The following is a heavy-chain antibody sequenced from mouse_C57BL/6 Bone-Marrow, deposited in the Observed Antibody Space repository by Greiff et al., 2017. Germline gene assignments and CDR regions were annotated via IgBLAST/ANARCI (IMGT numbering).Heavy chain of an antibody. CDR3: ASTEAGYEYYVSSNHFDY. Sequence: VQLQQSGPELVKPGASVKISCKASGYSFTGYYMNWVKHSPEKSLEWIGELNPSTGGTTYNQKFKAKATLTVDKSSSTAYMQLKSLTSEESAVYYCASTEAGYEYYVSSNHFDYWGQGTTLTVSS. J-gene: IGHJ2*01. D-gene: IGHD1-1*01. V-gene: IGHV1-42*01. CDR2: LNPSTGGT. CDR1: GYSFTGYY.